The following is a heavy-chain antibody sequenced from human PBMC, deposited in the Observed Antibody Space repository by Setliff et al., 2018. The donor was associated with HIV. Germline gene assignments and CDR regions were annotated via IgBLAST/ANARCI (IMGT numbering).Heavy chain of an antibody. J-gene: IGHJ6*03. D-gene: IGHD3-22*01. V-gene: IGHV1-69*13. Sequence: ASVKVSCKASGGTFSSYPISWVRQAPGQGLEWMGGIIPIFGTTHYAQKFQGRVTVTADESTSTAYMQLSSLSSDDTAVYYCARGRNYDSSGYGDYYYMDVWGKGTTVTVSS. CDR2: IIPIFGTT. CDR1: GGTFSSYP. CDR3: ARGRNYDSSGYGDYYYMDV.